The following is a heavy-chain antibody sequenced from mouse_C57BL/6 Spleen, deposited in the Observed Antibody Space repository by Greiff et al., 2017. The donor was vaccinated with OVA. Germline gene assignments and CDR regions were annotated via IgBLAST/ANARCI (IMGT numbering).Heavy chain of an antibody. CDR1: GFTFSSYT. J-gene: IGHJ2*01. V-gene: IGHV5-9*01. Sequence: EVMLVESGGGLVKPGGSLKLSCAASGFTFSSYTMSWVRQTPEKRLEWVATISGGGGNTYYPDSVKGRFTISRDNAKNTLYLQMSSLRSEDTALYYCARQGYDYDDYWGQGTTLTVSS. CDR2: ISGGGGNT. CDR3: ARQGYDYDDY. D-gene: IGHD2-4*01.